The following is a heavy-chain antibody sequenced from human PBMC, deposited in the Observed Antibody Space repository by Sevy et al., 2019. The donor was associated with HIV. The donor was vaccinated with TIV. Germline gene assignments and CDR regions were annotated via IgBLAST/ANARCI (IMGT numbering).Heavy chain of an antibody. D-gene: IGHD3-10*01. J-gene: IGHJ3*02. CDR2: ISGSGGST. CDR1: GFTFSSYA. CDR3: AKGRLLWRGDAFGI. V-gene: IGHV3-23*01. Sequence: GGSLRLSCAASGFTFSSYAMSWVRQAPGKGLEWVSAISGSGGSTYYADSVKGRFTISRDNSKNTLYLQMNSLRAEGKGVYYCAKGRLLWRGDAFGIRGQGTMVTVSS.